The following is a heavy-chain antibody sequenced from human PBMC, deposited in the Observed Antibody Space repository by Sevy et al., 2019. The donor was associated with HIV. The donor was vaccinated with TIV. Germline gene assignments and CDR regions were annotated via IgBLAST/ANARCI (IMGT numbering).Heavy chain of an antibody. D-gene: IGHD3-22*01. J-gene: IGHJ4*02. Sequence: GGSLRLSCAASGFTFSSYSMNWVRQAPEKGLEWVSSISSSSAIYYADSVKGRFTISRDNAKNSLYLQMNGLRAEDTAVYYCAGAYDSSGDYQFLLDYWGQGTLVTVSS. CDR3: AGAYDSSGDYQFLLDY. V-gene: IGHV3-21*01. CDR1: GFTFSSYS. CDR2: ISSSSAI.